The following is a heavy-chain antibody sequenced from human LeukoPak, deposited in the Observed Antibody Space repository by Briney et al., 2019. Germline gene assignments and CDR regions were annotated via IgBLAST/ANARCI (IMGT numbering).Heavy chain of an antibody. CDR1: GYTFTGYY. J-gene: IGHJ5*02. CDR2: INPNSGGT. Sequence: GASVKVSCKASGYTFTGYYMHWVRQAPGQGLEWMGWINPNSGGTNYAQMFQGRVTMTRDTSTSTVYMELSSLRSEDTAVYYCARASMVRGVRSVHLEDNWFDPWGQGTLVTVSS. CDR3: ARASMVRGVRSVHLEDNWFDP. V-gene: IGHV1-2*02. D-gene: IGHD3-10*01.